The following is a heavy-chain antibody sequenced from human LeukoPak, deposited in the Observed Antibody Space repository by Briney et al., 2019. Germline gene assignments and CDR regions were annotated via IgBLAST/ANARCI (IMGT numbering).Heavy chain of an antibody. CDR1: GYSISSNYY. Sequence: SETLSLTCTVSGYSISSNYYWGWIRQPPGKGLEWIGSIYHSGSTYYNPSLKSRVTISVDTSKNQFSLKLSSVTAADTAVYYCANRLNSGGESGYSYYYYYMDVWGKGTTVTVSS. V-gene: IGHV4-38-2*02. CDR2: IYHSGST. CDR3: ANRLNSGGESGYSYYYYYMDV. D-gene: IGHD3-22*01. J-gene: IGHJ6*03.